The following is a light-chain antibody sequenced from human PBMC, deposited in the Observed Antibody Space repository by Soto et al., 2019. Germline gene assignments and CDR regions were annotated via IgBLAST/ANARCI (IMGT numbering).Light chain of an antibody. CDR1: QTISSW. J-gene: IGKJ5*01. Sequence: DIQMPQSPSTLSASVGDRVTITCRASQTISSWLAWYQQKPGKAPKPLIYDASTLETGVPSRFSGSGSGSEFNFTITGLQPDDFATYFCQQYNTYATFGQGTRLEIK. V-gene: IGKV1-5*01. CDR2: DAS. CDR3: QQYNTYAT.